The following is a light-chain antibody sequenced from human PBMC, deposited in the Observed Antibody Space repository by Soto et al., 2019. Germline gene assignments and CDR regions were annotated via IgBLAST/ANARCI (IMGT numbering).Light chain of an antibody. V-gene: IGLV2-14*01. CDR3: SSYTVSSSPLYV. CDR1: SSDVGAYDY. CDR2: DVT. J-gene: IGLJ1*01. Sequence: QSALTQPASVSGSPGQSIAISCTGTSSDVGAYDYVSWYQQHPGKAPKLMIYDVTNRPSGVSDRFSGSKSGNTASLTISGLQAEDVADYYCSSYTVSSSPLYVFGTGTKVTVL.